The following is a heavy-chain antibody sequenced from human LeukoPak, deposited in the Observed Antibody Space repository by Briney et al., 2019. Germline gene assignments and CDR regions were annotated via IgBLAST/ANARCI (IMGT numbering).Heavy chain of an antibody. CDR3: ATGTYYDYVWGSYRPRPYYYYMDV. CDR1: GYTFTSYG. J-gene: IGHJ6*03. CDR2: ISAYNGNT. Sequence: ASVKVSCKASGYTFTSYGISWVRQAPGQGLEWMGWISAYNGNTNYAQKLQGRVTMTTDTSTSTAYMELSSLRSEDTAVYYCATGTYYDYVWGSYRPRPYYYYMDVWGKGTTVTISS. D-gene: IGHD3-16*02. V-gene: IGHV1-18*01.